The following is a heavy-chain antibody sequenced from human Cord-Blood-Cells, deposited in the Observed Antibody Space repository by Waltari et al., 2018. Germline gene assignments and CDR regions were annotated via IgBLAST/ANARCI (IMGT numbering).Heavy chain of an antibody. CDR1: GGTLSSLD. D-gene: IGHD3-9*01. V-gene: IGHV1-69*01. Sequence: QVKQVQSGAGVPKPGSLVKVSCKASGGTLSSLDSSWVRQDPGQGLEWMGGIIPIFGTANYAQKFQGRVTITADESTSTAYMELSSLRSEDTAVYYCARGWTGDAFDIWGQGTMVTFSS. J-gene: IGHJ3*02. CDR3: ARGWTGDAFDI. CDR2: IIPIFGTA.